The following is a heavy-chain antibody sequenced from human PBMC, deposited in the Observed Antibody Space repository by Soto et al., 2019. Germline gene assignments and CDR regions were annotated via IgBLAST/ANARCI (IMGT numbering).Heavy chain of an antibody. V-gene: IGHV3-33*01. CDR3: ARGNSGWSFDY. Sequence: QVQLVESGGGVVQPGRSLRLSCVASGFIFSTYGMHWVRQAPGKGPEWVAAIWHDGSNTYYADSVKGRFTISRDNSKNALYLQVNGLRVEDTAVYYCARGNSGWSFDYWGQRTLVTVSS. D-gene: IGHD6-19*01. J-gene: IGHJ4*02. CDR1: GFIFSTYG. CDR2: IWHDGSNT.